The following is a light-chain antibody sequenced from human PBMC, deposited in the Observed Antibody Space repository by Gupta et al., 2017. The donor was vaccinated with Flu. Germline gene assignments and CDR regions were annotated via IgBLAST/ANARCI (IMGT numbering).Light chain of an antibody. Sequence: PGERATLSCRASQNVSNYLAWFQQKPGQAPRVLIYDASNRATGIPARFSGSGSGTDFTLTISSLEPEDFAVYYCQQRSYWLTFGGGTKVEIK. CDR2: DAS. J-gene: IGKJ4*01. CDR1: QNVSNY. CDR3: QQRSYWLT. V-gene: IGKV3-11*01.